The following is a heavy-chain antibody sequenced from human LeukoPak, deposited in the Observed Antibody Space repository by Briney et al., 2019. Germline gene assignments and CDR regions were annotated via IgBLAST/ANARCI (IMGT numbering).Heavy chain of an antibody. J-gene: IGHJ4*02. D-gene: IGHD1-26*01. V-gene: IGHV4-4*08. CDR1: GGSISGHF. Sequence: SETLSLTCTVSGGSISGHFWSWIRQPPGKGLEWIGRIYTSGSTNYNPSLKSRVTISVDTSKNQFSLKLSSVTAADTAVYYCARAPGHSGSYHYFDYWGQGTLVTVSS. CDR3: ARAPGHSGSYHYFDY. CDR2: IYTSGST.